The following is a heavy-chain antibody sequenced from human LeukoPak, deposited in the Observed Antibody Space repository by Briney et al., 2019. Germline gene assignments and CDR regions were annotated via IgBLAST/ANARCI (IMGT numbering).Heavy chain of an antibody. CDR2: IYSGGTT. CDR3: AKDQGDSSGYFTDAFDI. J-gene: IGHJ3*02. D-gene: IGHD3-22*01. Sequence: GGSLRLSCAASGFTVSSNYMSWVRQAPGKGLEWVSVIYSGGTTYYADSVKGRFTISRDNSKNTLYLQMNSLRAEDTAVYYCAKDQGDSSGYFTDAFDIWGQGTMVTVSS. CDR1: GFTVSSNY. V-gene: IGHV3-66*02.